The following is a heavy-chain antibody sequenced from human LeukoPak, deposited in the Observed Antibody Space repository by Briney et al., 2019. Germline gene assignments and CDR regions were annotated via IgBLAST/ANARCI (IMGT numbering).Heavy chain of an antibody. CDR3: AELGITMIGGV. D-gene: IGHD3-10*02. CDR1: GFTFSSYW. CDR2: ISSSGSTI. Sequence: GGSLRLSCVASGFTFSSYWMSWVRQAPGKWLEWVSYISSSGSTIYYADSVKGRFTISRDNAKNSLYLQMNSLRAEDTAVYYCAELGITMIGGVWGKGTTVTISS. J-gene: IGHJ6*04. V-gene: IGHV3-48*04.